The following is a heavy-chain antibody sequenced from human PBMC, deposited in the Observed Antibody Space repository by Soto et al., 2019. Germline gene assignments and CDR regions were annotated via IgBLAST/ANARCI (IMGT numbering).Heavy chain of an antibody. Sequence: GGSLRLSCAASGFTFGDFGLSWVRQVPGKGLEWVSGINWNAASTGYADSVKGRFTISRDNAKNSLFLQMNSLRAEDTALYYCARLDDSSGYYYGLLFWGQGTLVTVSS. CDR2: INWNAAST. V-gene: IGHV3-20*04. D-gene: IGHD3-22*01. CDR3: ARLDDSSGYYYGLLF. J-gene: IGHJ4*02. CDR1: GFTFGDFG.